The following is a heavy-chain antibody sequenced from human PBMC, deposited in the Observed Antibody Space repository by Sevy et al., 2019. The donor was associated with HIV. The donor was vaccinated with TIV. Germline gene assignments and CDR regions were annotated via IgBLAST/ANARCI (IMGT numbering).Heavy chain of an antibody. Sequence: GGSLRLSCTASGFTFSTYAMSWVCQAPGKGLEWVSGISGSASTTYYGGAAYYADSVKGRFTITRDNAKNTLYLEMNSLGDEDSAVFHCARGLLARPRGDYWYFDLWGRGTLVTVSS. CDR2: ISGSASTTYYGGAA. CDR3: ARGLLARPRGDYWYFDL. CDR1: GFTFSTYA. J-gene: IGHJ2*01. D-gene: IGHD6-6*01. V-gene: IGHV3-23*01.